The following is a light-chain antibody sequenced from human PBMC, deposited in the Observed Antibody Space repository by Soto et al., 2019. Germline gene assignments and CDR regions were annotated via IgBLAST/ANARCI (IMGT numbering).Light chain of an antibody. Sequence: QSVLTQPPSASGTPGQRVTISFTGSSSNIGSNTVNWYQQLPGTAPKLLIYSNNQRPSGVPDRFSGSKSGTSASLAISGLQSEDEADYYCAAWDDSLNGYVLRTRTKVTVL. J-gene: IGLJ1*01. CDR2: SNN. CDR3: AAWDDSLNGYV. V-gene: IGLV1-44*01. CDR1: SSNIGSNT.